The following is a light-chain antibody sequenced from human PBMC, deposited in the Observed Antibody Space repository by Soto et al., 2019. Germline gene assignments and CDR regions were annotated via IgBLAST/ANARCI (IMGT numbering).Light chain of an antibody. CDR3: QQYGSSGT. CDR1: QSVSSD. V-gene: IGKV3-20*01. CDR2: GAS. J-gene: IGKJ1*01. Sequence: LKQSPATLSLSTGERATFSCRASQSVSSDLVWYQQKPGQAPRLLIYGASNRATGIPDRFSGSGSGTDFTLTISRLEPEDFAVYYCQQYGSSGTFGQGTMVDIK.